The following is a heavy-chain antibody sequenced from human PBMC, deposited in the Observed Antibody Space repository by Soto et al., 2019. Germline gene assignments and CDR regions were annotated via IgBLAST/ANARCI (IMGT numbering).Heavy chain of an antibody. D-gene: IGHD3-9*01. Sequence: SETLSLTCTVSGGSISSYYWSWIRQPPGKGLEWIGYIYYSGSTNYNPSLKSRVTISVDTSKNQFSLKLSSVTAADTAVYYCARYDMIWGFDYWGQGTLVTVSS. V-gene: IGHV4-59*01. CDR2: IYYSGST. CDR1: GGSISSYY. J-gene: IGHJ4*02. CDR3: ARYDMIWGFDY.